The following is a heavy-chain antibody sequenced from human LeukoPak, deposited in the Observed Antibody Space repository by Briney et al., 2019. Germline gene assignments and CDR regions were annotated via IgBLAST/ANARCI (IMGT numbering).Heavy chain of an antibody. CDR2: IYTSGST. CDR1: GGSISSYY. CDR3: ALYSSSSGFDY. D-gene: IGHD6-6*01. V-gene: IGHV4-4*07. Sequence: PSETLSLTCTVSGGSISSYYWSWIRQPAGKGLEWIGRIYTSGSTNYNPSLKSRVTMSVGTSKNQFSLKLSSVTAADTAVYYCALYSSSSGFDYWGQGTLVTVSS. J-gene: IGHJ4*02.